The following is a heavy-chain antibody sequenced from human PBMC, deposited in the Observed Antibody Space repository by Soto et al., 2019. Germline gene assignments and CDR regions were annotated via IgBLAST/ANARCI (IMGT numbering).Heavy chain of an antibody. CDR2: ISGSGGST. Sequence: GALRLSCAASGFTFSSYAMSWVRQAPGKGLEWVSAISGSGGSTYYADSVKGRFTVSRDNSKNTLYLQMNSLRAEDTAVFYCAKERSSGWSFDYWGQGTLVTVSS. J-gene: IGHJ4*02. CDR1: GFTFSSYA. V-gene: IGHV3-23*01. D-gene: IGHD6-19*01. CDR3: AKERSSGWSFDY.